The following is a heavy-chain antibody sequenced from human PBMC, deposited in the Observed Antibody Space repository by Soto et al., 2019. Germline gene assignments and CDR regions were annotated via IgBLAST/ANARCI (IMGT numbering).Heavy chain of an antibody. D-gene: IGHD2-15*01. CDR2: IYYSGST. V-gene: IGHV4-31*03. Sequence: QVQLQESGPGLVKPSQTLSLTCTVSGGSISSGGYCWSWIRQHPGKGLEWIGYIYYSGSTYYNPSLKSRVTISVDATKNQVSLKLSSVTAADTALYYCARALLLPCGGSCYQYYFDYWGQGTLVTVS. CDR1: GGSISSGGYC. J-gene: IGHJ4*02. CDR3: ARALLLPCGGSCYQYYFDY.